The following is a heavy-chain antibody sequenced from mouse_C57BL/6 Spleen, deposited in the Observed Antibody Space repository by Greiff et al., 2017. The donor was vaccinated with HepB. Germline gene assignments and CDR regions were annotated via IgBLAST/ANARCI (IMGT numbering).Heavy chain of an antibody. J-gene: IGHJ3*01. V-gene: IGHV1-69*01. D-gene: IGHD3-3*01. Sequence: VQLQQPGAELVMPGASVKLSCKASGYTFTSYWMHWVKQRPGQGLEWIGEIDPSDSYTNYNQKFKGKSTLTVDKSSSTAYMQLSSLTSEDSAVYYCARKEGRVFAYWGQGTLVTVSA. CDR3: ARKEGRVFAY. CDR1: GYTFTSYW. CDR2: IDPSDSYT.